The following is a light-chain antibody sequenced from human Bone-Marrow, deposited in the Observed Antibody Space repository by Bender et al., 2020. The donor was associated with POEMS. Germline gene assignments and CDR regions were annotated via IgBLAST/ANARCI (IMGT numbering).Light chain of an antibody. CDR3: QVWESGGDRVV. Sequence: YVLTQPPSVSVAPGQTASITCEGDDIGSKVVHWYQQRPGQAPVLVVHADTLRPSGIPERFAGSNSGKAASLVISRVEAGDRADYYCQVWESGGDRVVFGGGTKLTVL. V-gene: IGLV3-21*02. CDR1: DIGSKV. CDR2: ADT. J-gene: IGLJ2*01.